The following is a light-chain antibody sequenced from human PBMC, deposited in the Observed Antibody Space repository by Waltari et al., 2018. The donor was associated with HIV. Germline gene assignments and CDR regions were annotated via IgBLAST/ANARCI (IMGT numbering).Light chain of an antibody. CDR1: KSGDKY. CDR3: QAWDSSTVV. Sequence: SYDLTQPPSVSVSPGQTASITCPGDKSGDKYACWYQQKPGQSPVLVIFQDSKRPSGIPDRFSGSNSGNTATLTISGTQAMDEADYYCQAWDSSTVVFGGGTKLTVL. CDR2: QDS. V-gene: IGLV3-1*01. J-gene: IGLJ2*01.